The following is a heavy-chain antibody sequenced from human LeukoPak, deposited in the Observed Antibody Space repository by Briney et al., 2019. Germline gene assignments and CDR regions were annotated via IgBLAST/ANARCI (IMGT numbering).Heavy chain of an antibody. Sequence: SVKVSCKASGGTFSSYAISWVRQAPGQGLEWMGRIIPIFGTANYAQKFQGRVTITTDESTSTAYMELSSLRSEDTAVYYCAIIAARRRVNYFDYWGQGTLVTVSS. CDR3: AIIAARRRVNYFDY. J-gene: IGHJ4*02. D-gene: IGHD6-6*01. CDR2: IIPIFGTA. V-gene: IGHV1-69*05. CDR1: GGTFSSYA.